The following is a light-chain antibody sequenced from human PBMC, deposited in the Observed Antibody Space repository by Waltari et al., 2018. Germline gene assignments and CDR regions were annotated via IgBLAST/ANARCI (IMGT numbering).Light chain of an antibody. CDR1: QDISNY. V-gene: IGKV1-16*02. Sequence: DIQMTQSPSSLSASVGDRVTITCRASQDISNYLAWFQQKPGKPPKSLIYAASTLQSGVPSKFSGSGSGTDFPLTISRLQPEDFATYYCQQYDSYPFSFGPGTKVDIK. J-gene: IGKJ3*01. CDR2: AAS. CDR3: QQYDSYPFS.